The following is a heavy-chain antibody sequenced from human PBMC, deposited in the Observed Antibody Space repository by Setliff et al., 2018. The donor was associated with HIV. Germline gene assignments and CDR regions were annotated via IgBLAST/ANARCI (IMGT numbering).Heavy chain of an antibody. CDR3: ARGSTLLPGYSDRWEYFYMDV. Sequence: SETLSLTCAVYGGSFSEYYWSWIRQSPGKGLEWIGEINHSGSTHYNPPLKSRATISVDTSKNQFSPRLNSVTAADTAVYYCARGSTLLPGYSDRWEYFYMDVWGKGTTVTVSS. J-gene: IGHJ6*03. CDR2: INHSGST. CDR1: GGSFSEYY. D-gene: IGHD5-12*01. V-gene: IGHV4-34*01.